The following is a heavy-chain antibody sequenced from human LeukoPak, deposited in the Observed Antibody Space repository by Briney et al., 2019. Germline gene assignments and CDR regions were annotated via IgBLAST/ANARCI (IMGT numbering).Heavy chain of an antibody. CDR3: AKDPATHHPDTASDY. D-gene: IGHD5-18*01. J-gene: IGHJ4*02. Sequence: GGSLRLSCAASGFTSSSHAMSWVRRAPGKGLEWVSAISSGGGSTYYADSVKGRFTISRDNSKNTLYLQMNSLRAEDTAVYYCAKDPATHHPDTASDYWGQGTLVTVSS. V-gene: IGHV3-23*01. CDR2: ISSGGGST. CDR1: GFTSSSHA.